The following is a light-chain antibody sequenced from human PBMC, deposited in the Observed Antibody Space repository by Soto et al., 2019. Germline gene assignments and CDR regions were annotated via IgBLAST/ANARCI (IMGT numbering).Light chain of an antibody. V-gene: IGKV1-27*01. CDR3: QKYNSGPLT. J-gene: IGKJ4*01. Sequence: PSSLSASVGDRVTITCRASQGISSFLAWYQQIPGKVPKLLIYSASTLQSGVPSRFSGSGSGTDFTLTISSLQPEDVAIYYCQKYNSGPLTFGGGTKVDIK. CDR1: QGISSF. CDR2: SAS.